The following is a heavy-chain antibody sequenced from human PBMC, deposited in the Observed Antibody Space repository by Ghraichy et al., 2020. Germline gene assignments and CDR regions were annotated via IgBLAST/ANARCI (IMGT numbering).Heavy chain of an antibody. CDR2: INHSGST. J-gene: IGHJ6*02. V-gene: IGHV4-34*01. D-gene: IGHD3-10*01. CDR1: GGSFSGYY. CDR3: ARVSKSITMVRGVIRYYYYYGMDV. Sequence: SETLSLTCAVYGGSFSGYYWSWIRQPPGKGLEWNGEINHSGSTNYNPSLKSRVTISVDTSKNQFSLKLSSGTAADTAVYYCARVSKSITMVRGVIRYYYYYGMDVWGQGTTVTVSS.